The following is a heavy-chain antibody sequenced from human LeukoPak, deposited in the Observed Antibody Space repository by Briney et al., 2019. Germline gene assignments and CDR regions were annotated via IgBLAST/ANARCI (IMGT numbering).Heavy chain of an antibody. CDR2: INPNSGGT. Sequence: ASVKVSCKASGYTFTGYYMHWVRQAPGQGLEWMGWINPNSGGTNYAQKFQGRVTMTRDTSISTAYMELSRLRSDDTAVYYCASLAYCGGDCYSLYFGYWGQGTLVTVSS. V-gene: IGHV1-2*02. J-gene: IGHJ4*02. CDR3: ASLAYCGGDCYSLYFGY. CDR1: GYTFTGYY. D-gene: IGHD2-21*02.